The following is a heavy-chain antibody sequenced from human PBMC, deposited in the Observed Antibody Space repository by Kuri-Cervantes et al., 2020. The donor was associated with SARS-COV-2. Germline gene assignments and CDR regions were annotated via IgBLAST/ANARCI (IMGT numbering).Heavy chain of an antibody. D-gene: IGHD6-19*01. CDR3: ARASGWYSIDY. Sequence: GSLRLSCAVYGGSFSGYYWTWIRQPPGKGLEWIGEISHSGSTNYSPSLKSRVTMSVDSSKNQFSLKLSSVTAADTAVYYCARASGWYSIDYWGQGTLVTVSS. CDR2: ISHSGST. V-gene: IGHV4-34*01. CDR1: GGSFSGYY. J-gene: IGHJ4*02.